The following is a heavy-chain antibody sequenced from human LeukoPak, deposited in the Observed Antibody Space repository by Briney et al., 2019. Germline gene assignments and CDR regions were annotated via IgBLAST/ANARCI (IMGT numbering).Heavy chain of an antibody. CDR1: GFTFSTYW. D-gene: IGHD1-1*01. J-gene: IGHJ4*02. CDR2: IKEDGSAT. CDR3: ARDSPGYLAYDS. Sequence: PGGSPRLSCAASGFTFSTYWMTWVRQAPGKGPEWVANIKEDGSATYYVDSVKGRFTISRDNAKKSLYLQMNSLRAEDTAVYYCARDSPGYLAYDSWGKGTLVTVSS. V-gene: IGHV3-7*04.